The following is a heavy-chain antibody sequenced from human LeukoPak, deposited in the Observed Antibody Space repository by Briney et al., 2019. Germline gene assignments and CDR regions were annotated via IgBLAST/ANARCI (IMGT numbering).Heavy chain of an antibody. CDR3: ARDDRDISSFRFDY. CDR2: ISSHSRDI. Sequence: PGGSLRLSCAASGFTFNTYSMNWVRQAPGKGLEWVSSISSHSRDIYYADSVKGRFTISRDNAQNSLHLQMNSLRAEDTAVYYCARDDRDISSFRFDYWGHGILVTVSS. J-gene: IGHJ4*01. D-gene: IGHD6-6*01. CDR1: GFTFNTYS. V-gene: IGHV3-21*01.